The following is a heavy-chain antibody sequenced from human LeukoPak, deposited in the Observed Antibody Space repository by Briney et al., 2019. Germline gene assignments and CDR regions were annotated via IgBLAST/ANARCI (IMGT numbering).Heavy chain of an antibody. CDR3: ARGDTLPGGLDS. Sequence: GGSLRLSCAASGLTSSSYWMHWVRQAPGKGLVWVSRINSAGSSSSYADSVKGRFTISRDNAKNTLYLQMNSLRAEDTAVYYCARGDTLPGGLDSWGQGTLVTVSS. CDR1: GLTSSSYW. J-gene: IGHJ5*01. CDR2: INSAGSSS. D-gene: IGHD1-26*01. V-gene: IGHV3-74*01.